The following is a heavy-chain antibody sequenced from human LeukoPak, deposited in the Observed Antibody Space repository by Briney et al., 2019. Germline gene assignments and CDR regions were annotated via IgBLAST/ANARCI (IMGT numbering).Heavy chain of an antibody. Sequence: GGSLRLSCAASGFTFSSYLMSWVRQAPGKGLEWVATIKEDGNEKYYVDSVKGRFTISRDNAKNSLYLQMNSLRAEDMALYYCAKGSTLYYYDSFDYWGQGTLVTVSS. CDR3: AKGSTLYYYDSFDY. D-gene: IGHD3-22*01. J-gene: IGHJ4*02. CDR2: IKEDGNEK. CDR1: GFTFSSYL. V-gene: IGHV3-7*03.